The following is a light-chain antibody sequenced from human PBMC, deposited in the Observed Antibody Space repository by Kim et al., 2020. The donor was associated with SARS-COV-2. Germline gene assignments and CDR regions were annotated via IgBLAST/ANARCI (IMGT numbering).Light chain of an antibody. J-gene: IGLJ1*01. CDR1: SSDVGTYNF. CDR3: VSYTGSATLYV. Sequence: QSITISCTGASSDVGTYNFVSWYQQHPGKAPKLIIYDVINRPSGVSHRFSASKSGNTASLTISGLRADDEADYFCVSYTGSATLYVFGTGTTVTVL. V-gene: IGLV2-14*03. CDR2: DVI.